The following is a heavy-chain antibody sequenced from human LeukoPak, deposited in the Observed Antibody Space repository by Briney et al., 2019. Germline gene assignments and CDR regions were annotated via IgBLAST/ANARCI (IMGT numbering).Heavy chain of an antibody. D-gene: IGHD6-13*01. V-gene: IGHV4-39*01. Sequence: SETLSLTCTVSGGSISSSSYNWGWIRQPPGKGLEWIGSIYYSGSTYYNPSLKSRVTISVDTSKNQFSLTLSSVTAADTAVYYCARRGAYSSNLFDYWGQGTLVTVSS. CDR3: ARRGAYSSNLFDY. CDR1: GGSISSSSYN. CDR2: IYYSGST. J-gene: IGHJ4*02.